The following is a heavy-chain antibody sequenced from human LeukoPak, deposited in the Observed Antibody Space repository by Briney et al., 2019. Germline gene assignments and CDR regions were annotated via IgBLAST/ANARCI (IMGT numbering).Heavy chain of an antibody. V-gene: IGHV3-53*01. CDR2: IYSDNT. J-gene: IGHJ4*02. CDR1: GFTVTSNS. Sequence: PGGSLRLSCTVSGFTVTSNSMSWVRQAPGKGLEWVSFIYSDNTHSSDSVKGRFTISRDNSKNTLYLQMNGLRAEDTGVYYCARRAGAYSHPYDYWGQGTLVTVSS. D-gene: IGHD4/OR15-4a*01. CDR3: ARRAGAYSHPYDY.